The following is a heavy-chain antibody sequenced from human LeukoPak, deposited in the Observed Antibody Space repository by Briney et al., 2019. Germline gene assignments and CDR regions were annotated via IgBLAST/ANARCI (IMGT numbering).Heavy chain of an antibody. J-gene: IGHJ3*02. CDR2: INHSGST. D-gene: IGHD6-19*01. Sequence: SETLSLTCAVYGGSFSGYYWSWIRQPPGKGLEWIGEINHSGSTNYNPSLKSRVTISVDTSKNQFSLKLSSVTAADTAVYYCARPMAVAGDDAFDIWGQGTMVTVSS. V-gene: IGHV4-34*01. CDR3: ARPMAVAGDDAFDI. CDR1: GGSFSGYY.